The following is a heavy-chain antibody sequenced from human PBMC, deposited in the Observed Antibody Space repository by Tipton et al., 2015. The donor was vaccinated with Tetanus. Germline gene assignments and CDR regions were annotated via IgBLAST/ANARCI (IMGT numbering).Heavy chain of an antibody. V-gene: IGHV4-59*01. D-gene: IGHD6-13*01. CDR3: ARGWGSSWYYFDN. CDR1: GGSISSFY. CDR2: IFDTGST. Sequence: TLSLTCTVSGGSISSFYWTWIRQPPGKGLEWIGYIFDTGSTNYNPSLKSRVTMSVDTPKNQFSLHLTSVTAADTAVYYCARGWGSSWYYFDNWGQGTLVTVSS. J-gene: IGHJ4*02.